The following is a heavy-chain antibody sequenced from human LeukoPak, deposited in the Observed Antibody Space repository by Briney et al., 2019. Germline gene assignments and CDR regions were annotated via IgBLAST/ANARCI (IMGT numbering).Heavy chain of an antibody. J-gene: IGHJ4*02. CDR3: ARGRRGIVVVPAAIGYFDY. CDR1: GGSFSGYY. D-gene: IGHD2-2*01. V-gene: IGHV4-34*01. CDR2: INHSGST. Sequence: SETLSLTCAVYGGSFSGYYWNWIRQPPGKGLEWIGEINHSGSTNYNPSLKSRVTISVDTSKNQFSLKLSSVTAADTAVYYCARGRRGIVVVPAAIGYFDYWGQGTLVTVSS.